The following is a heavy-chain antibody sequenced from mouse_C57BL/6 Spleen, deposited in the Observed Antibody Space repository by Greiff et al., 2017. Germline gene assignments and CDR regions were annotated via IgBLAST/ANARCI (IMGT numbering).Heavy chain of an antibody. CDR1: GFTFSDYG. Sequence: VQLKESGGGLVKPGGSLKLSCAASGFTFSDYGMHWVRQAPEKGLEWVAYISSGSSTIYYADTVKGRFTISRDNAKNTLFLQMTSLRSEDTAMYYCAGNRYYAMDYWGQGTSVTVSS. J-gene: IGHJ4*01. CDR3: AGNRYYAMDY. CDR2: ISSGSSTI. D-gene: IGHD2-1*01. V-gene: IGHV5-17*01.